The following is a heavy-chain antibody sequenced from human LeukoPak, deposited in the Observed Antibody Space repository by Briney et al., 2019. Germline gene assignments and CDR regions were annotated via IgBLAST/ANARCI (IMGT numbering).Heavy chain of an antibody. CDR1: GYIFTSYG. Sequence: ASVKVSCKASGYIFTSYGISWVRQAPGQGLEWMGWISDYNGNTNYAQKLQGRVTMTTDTSTTTAYMELRSLRSDDTAVYYCARDLSHRYNYDSRGYYILFDHWGQGTLVTVSS. D-gene: IGHD3-22*01. V-gene: IGHV1-18*01. J-gene: IGHJ4*02. CDR3: ARDLSHRYNYDSRGYYILFDH. CDR2: ISDYNGNT.